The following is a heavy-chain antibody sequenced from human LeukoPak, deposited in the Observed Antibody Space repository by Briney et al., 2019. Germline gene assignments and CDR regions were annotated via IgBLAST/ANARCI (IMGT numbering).Heavy chain of an antibody. CDR2: IYHSGST. Sequence: TLSLTCAVSGGSISSGGYSWSWIRQPPGKGLEWIGYIYHSGSTYYNPSLKSRVTISVDRSKNQFSLKLSSVTAADTAVYYCARATTWELLLVYWGQGTLVTVSS. D-gene: IGHD1-26*01. CDR1: GGSISSGGYS. J-gene: IGHJ4*02. V-gene: IGHV4-30-2*01. CDR3: ARATTWELLLVY.